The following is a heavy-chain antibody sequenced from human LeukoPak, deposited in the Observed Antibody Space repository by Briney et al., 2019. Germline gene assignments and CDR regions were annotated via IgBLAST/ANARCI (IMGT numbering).Heavy chain of an antibody. CDR1: GGSISSGGYY. J-gene: IGHJ4*02. V-gene: IGHV4-31*03. Sequence: SQTLSLTCTVSGGSISSGGYYWSWIRQHPGKGLEWIGYIYYSGSTYYNPSLKSRVTISVDTSKNQFSLKLSSVTAADTAVYYCARGSVLSGILDYWGQGTLVTVSS. CDR2: IYYSGST. D-gene: IGHD2-8*01. CDR3: ARGSVLSGILDY.